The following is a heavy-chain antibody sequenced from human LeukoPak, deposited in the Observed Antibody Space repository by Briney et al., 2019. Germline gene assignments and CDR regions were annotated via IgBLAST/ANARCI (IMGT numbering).Heavy chain of an antibody. Sequence: PGGSLRLSCAASGFTFDDYAMHWVRQAPGKGLEWVSGISWNSGSICYADSVKGRFTISRDNAKNSLYLQMNSLRAEDTAVYYCARSDSGYYYYFDYWGQGTLVTVSS. CDR1: GFTFDDYA. J-gene: IGHJ4*02. V-gene: IGHV3-9*01. CDR2: ISWNSGSI. CDR3: ARSDSGYYYYFDY. D-gene: IGHD3-22*01.